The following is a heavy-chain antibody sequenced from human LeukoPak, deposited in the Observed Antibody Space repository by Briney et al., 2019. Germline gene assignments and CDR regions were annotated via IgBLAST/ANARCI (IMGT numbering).Heavy chain of an antibody. Sequence: GGSLRLSSAASGFTVSSNYMSWVRQAPGKGLEWVSVIYAGGSTHYADSVKGRFTISRDNSKNTLYLQMNSLTAEDTAVYYCARAVVGTSCYGYWGQGTLVTVSS. D-gene: IGHD2-2*01. CDR1: GFTVSSNY. V-gene: IGHV3-66*01. J-gene: IGHJ4*02. CDR3: ARAVVGTSCYGY. CDR2: IYAGGST.